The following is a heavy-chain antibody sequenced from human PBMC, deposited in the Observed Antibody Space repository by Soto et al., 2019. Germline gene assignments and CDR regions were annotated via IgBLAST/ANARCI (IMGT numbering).Heavy chain of an antibody. V-gene: IGHV3-21*01. D-gene: IGHD2-15*01. Sequence: PGGSLRLSCAASGFTFSSYSMNWVRQAPGKGLEWVSSISSSSSYIYYADSVKGRFTISRDNAKTSLYLQMNSLRAEDTAVYYCARDRRDCSGGSCYTSYGMDVGGQGTTVTVSS. J-gene: IGHJ6*02. CDR2: ISSSSSYI. CDR3: ARDRRDCSGGSCYTSYGMDV. CDR1: GFTFSSYS.